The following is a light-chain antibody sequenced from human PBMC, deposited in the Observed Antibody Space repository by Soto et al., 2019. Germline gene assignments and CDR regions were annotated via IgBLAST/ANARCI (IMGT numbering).Light chain of an antibody. CDR1: GSDVGGYNY. CDR3: SSYAGSNFWV. CDR2: EVS. V-gene: IGLV2-8*01. Sequence: QSALTQPPSASGSPGQSVTISCTGTGSDVGGYNYVSWYQQHSGKAPKLIIYEVSQRPSGVPDRFSGSKSGNTASLTVSGLQAEDEADYYCSSYAGSNFWVFGGGTKLTVL. J-gene: IGLJ3*02.